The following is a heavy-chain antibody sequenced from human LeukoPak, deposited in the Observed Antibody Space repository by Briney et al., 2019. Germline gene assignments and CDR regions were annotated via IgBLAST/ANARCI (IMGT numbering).Heavy chain of an antibody. V-gene: IGHV4-34*01. D-gene: IGHD4-17*01. CDR3: ARNGDYSADS. Sequence: SETLSLTCTVSGGSISSYYWNWVRQPPGKGLEWIGEVHHTGRTNYNPSLKSRVTISVDKSKNQFSLKLTSVTAADTAVYYCARNGDYSADSWGQETLLTVSS. CDR1: GGSISSYY. J-gene: IGHJ4*02. CDR2: VHHTGRT.